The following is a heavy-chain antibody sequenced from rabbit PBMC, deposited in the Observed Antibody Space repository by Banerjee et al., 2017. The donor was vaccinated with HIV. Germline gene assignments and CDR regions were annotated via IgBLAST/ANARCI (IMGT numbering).Heavy chain of an antibody. CDR2: IYTDDGKT. D-gene: IGHD6-1*01. J-gene: IGHJ4*01. Sequence: QEQLEESGGDLVKPEGSLTLTCTASGFSFSNYWMCWVRQAPGKGLEWIGCIYTDDGKTYYASWARGRFTISKPSSTTVTLQMTSLTAADTATYFCARGGGYAEYGYALNLWGQGTLVTVS. CDR3: ARGGGYAEYGYALNL. V-gene: IGHV1S45*01. CDR1: GFSFSNYW.